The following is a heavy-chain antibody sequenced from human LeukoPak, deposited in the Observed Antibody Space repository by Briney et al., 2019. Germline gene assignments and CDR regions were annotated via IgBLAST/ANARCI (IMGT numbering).Heavy chain of an antibody. CDR3: AKASADWYFDL. D-gene: IGHD2-2*01. J-gene: IGHJ2*01. V-gene: IGHV3-74*01. CDR2: TSNDGSST. Sequence: GGSLRLCCAASGFTLSYYWMLWVRQAPGEGLVWVSRTSNDGSSTTYADSVKGRFTISRDNSKKSLYLQMNSLRAEDMALYYCAKASADWYFDLWGRGTLVTVSS. CDR1: GFTLSYYW.